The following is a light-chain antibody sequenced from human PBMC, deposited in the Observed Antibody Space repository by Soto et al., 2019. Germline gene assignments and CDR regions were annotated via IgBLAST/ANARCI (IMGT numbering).Light chain of an antibody. CDR2: DAS. Sequence: EIVLTQSPATLSLSPGERATLSCRASQSVSGYLAWYQQKPGQAPRLLMYDASNRATGIPARFSGSGSGTDITLTMISLEPEDFAVYYCQQRSNWPSTFGGGTKVEIK. J-gene: IGKJ4*01. CDR3: QQRSNWPST. V-gene: IGKV3-11*01. CDR1: QSVSGY.